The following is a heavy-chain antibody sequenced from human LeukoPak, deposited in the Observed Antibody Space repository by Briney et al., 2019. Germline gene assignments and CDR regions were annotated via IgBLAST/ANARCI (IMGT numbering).Heavy chain of an antibody. V-gene: IGHV5-51*01. CDR3: ARLAPTGTFEGNFDW. CDR1: GYKFTNYW. D-gene: IGHD1-1*01. CDR2: IYPGDSDI. J-gene: IGHJ4*02. Sequence: GESLKISCKGSGYKFTNYWIGWVRQMTGKGLELMGIIYPGDSDIRYSPSFQGQVTISADKSISTAYLQWSSLKASDTAMYYCARLAPTGTFEGNFDWWGQGTLVTVSS.